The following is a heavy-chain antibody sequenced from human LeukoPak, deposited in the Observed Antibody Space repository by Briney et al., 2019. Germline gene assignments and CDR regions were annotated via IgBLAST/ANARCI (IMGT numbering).Heavy chain of an antibody. J-gene: IGHJ4*02. V-gene: IGHV3-23*01. CDR2: ISGSGHTT. D-gene: IGHD3-22*01. CDR1: GFTFSNYA. Sequence: GGSLRLSCAASGFTFSNYAMSWVRQAPGTGLEWVSTISGSGHTTYSADSVKGRFTISRDNSKNTLYLHMNSLRAGDTAMYYCASIDYYDNSGHYWGQGTLVTVSS. CDR3: ASIDYYDNSGHY.